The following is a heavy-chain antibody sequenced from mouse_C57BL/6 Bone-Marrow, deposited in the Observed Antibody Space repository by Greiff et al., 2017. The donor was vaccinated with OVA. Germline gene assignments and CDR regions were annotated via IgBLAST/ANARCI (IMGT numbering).Heavy chain of an antibody. D-gene: IGHD2-2*01. CDR3: ARRTMVTDSFAY. J-gene: IGHJ3*01. CDR2: IYPGDGDT. V-gene: IGHV1-82*01. CDR1: GYAFSSSW. Sequence: QVQLQQSGPELVKPGASVKISCKASGYAFSSSWMNWVKQRPGKGLEWIGRIYPGDGDTNYNGKFKGKATLTADKSSSTAYMQLSSLTSEDSAVYFCARRTMVTDSFAYWGQGTLVTVSA.